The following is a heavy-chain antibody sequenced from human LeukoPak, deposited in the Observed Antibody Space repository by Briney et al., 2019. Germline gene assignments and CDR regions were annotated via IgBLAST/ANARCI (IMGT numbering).Heavy chain of an antibody. Sequence: ASVKVSCKASGYTFTSYDINWVRQATGQGREWMGWMNPNSGNTGYAQKFQGRVTMTRNTSISTAYMELSSLRSEDTAVYYCARGPITMIVVVKGYYFDYWGQGTLVTVSS. CDR3: ARGPITMIVVVKGYYFDY. D-gene: IGHD3-22*01. J-gene: IGHJ4*02. CDR2: MNPNSGNT. CDR1: GYTFTSYD. V-gene: IGHV1-8*01.